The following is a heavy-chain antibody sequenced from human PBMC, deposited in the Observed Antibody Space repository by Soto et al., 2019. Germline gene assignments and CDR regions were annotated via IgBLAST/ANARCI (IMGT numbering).Heavy chain of an antibody. CDR1: GFFFTDYF. CDR3: ARQLERRVGAASH. Sequence: QVQLAESGGGLVKSGGSLTLSCSTSGFFFTDYFMSWIRQAPGKGLEWVSYISPSGDVKHYADSVKGRFTISRDNTKNSLFLQMSSLRDDDTAVYYWARQLERRVGAASHWGQGTRVSVSS. CDR2: ISPSGDVK. D-gene: IGHD1-26*01. J-gene: IGHJ4*02. V-gene: IGHV3-11*01.